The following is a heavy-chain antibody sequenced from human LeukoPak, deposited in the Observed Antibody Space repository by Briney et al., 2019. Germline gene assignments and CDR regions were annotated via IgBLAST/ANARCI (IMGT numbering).Heavy chain of an antibody. CDR1: GYTFTSYD. D-gene: IGHD6-6*01. CDR3: ARGPYSSSSRHLNWSDP. Sequence: ASVKVSCKASGYTFTSYDINWVRQATGQGLEWMGWMNPNSGNTGYAQKFQGRVTMTRNTSISTAYMELSSLRSEDTAVYYCARGPYSSSSRHLNWSDPWGQGTLVTVSS. CDR2: MNPNSGNT. J-gene: IGHJ5*02. V-gene: IGHV1-8*01.